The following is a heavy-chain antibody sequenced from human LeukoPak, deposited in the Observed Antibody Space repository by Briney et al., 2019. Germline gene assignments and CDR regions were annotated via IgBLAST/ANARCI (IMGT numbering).Heavy chain of an antibody. D-gene: IGHD3-3*01. CDR1: GYTFTGYY. CDR3: ARDPYDFWSGYPHNWFDP. J-gene: IGHJ5*02. CDR2: INPNSGGT. V-gene: IGHV1-2*02. Sequence: ASVKVSCKASGYTFTGYYMHWVRQAPGQGLEWMGWINPNSGGTNYAQKFQGRVTMTRDTSISTAYMELSRLRSDGTAVYYCARDPYDFWSGYPHNWFDPWGEGTLVTVSS.